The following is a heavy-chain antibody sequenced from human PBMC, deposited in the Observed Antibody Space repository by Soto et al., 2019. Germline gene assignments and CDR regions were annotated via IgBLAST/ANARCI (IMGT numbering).Heavy chain of an antibody. CDR1: GFSLSTSGVG. J-gene: IGHJ1*01. D-gene: IGHD3-22*01. V-gene: IGHV2-5*02. Sequence: QITLKESGPTLVKPTQTLTLTCTFSGFSLSTSGVGVGWIRQPPGKALEWLALIYWDDDKRYSPSLKSRLTITKDPTKNQVVLTMTNMDPVDTATYYCAHRELDYDSSGYYNAEYFQHWGQGTLVTVSS. CDR2: IYWDDDK. CDR3: AHRELDYDSSGYYNAEYFQH.